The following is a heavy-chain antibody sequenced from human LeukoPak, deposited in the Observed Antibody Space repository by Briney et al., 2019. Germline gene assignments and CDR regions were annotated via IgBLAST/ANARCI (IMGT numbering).Heavy chain of an antibody. CDR3: AKERYSSGWYRPPFDY. D-gene: IGHD6-19*01. J-gene: IGHJ4*02. V-gene: IGHV3-43*02. CDR1: GFTFDDYA. Sequence: PGGSLRLSCAASGFTFDDYATHWVRQAPGKGLEWVSLISGDGGSTYYADSVKGRFTISRDNSKNSLYLQMNSLRTEDTALYYCAKERYSSGWYRPPFDYWGQGTLVTVSS. CDR2: ISGDGGST.